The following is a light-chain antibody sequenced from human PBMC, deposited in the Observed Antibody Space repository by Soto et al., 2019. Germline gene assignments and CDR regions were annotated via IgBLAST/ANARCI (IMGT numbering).Light chain of an antibody. V-gene: IGLV1-51*02. J-gene: IGLJ1*01. CDR2: ETN. CDR3: GTWDSSLSADV. Sequence: QSVLTQPPSMSAAPGQKVTISCSGSRSSIGDNYVSWYQHLPGTAPKLLIYETNKRPSGIPDRFSGSKSGTSATLGITGLQTGDEADYYCGTWDSSLSADVFGTGTKSPS. CDR1: RSSIGDNY.